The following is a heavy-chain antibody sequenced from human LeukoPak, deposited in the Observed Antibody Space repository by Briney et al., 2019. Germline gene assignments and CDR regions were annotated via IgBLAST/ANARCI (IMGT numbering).Heavy chain of an antibody. CDR2: IHTDGTAP. CDR1: GFTFSSYW. J-gene: IGHJ4*02. Sequence: PGGSLRLSCVGSGFTFSSYWMHWVRQVPGKGPEWVSRIHTDGTAPTYADSVKGRFTGSRDNAKNTLYLQMNSLRVEDTAVYYCATSRGYGFEIWGQGTLATVSS. V-gene: IGHV3-74*01. CDR3: ATSRGYGFEI. D-gene: IGHD5-24*01.